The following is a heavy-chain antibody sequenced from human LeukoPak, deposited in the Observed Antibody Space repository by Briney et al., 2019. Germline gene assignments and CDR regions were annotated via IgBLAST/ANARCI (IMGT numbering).Heavy chain of an antibody. J-gene: IGHJ4*02. V-gene: IGHV1-18*01. CDR1: GYTFINYH. CDR2: ISGNTGNT. Sequence: ASVKVSCKASGYTFINYHISWVRQAPGQGLEWMGWISGNTGNTNYAQKLQGRVTMTTDTSTSTAYMELRSLRSDDTAVYYCARDNSGLEYWGQGTLVTGSS. CDR3: ARDNSGLEY.